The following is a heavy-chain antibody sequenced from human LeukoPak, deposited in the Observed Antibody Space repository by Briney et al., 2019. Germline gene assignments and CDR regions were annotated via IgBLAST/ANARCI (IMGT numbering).Heavy chain of an antibody. CDR2: ISDSGGST. CDR3: ARDSYGDSWYYGMDV. D-gene: IGHD4-17*01. V-gene: IGHV3-23*01. Sequence: GGSLRLSCAASRLTFSNYGMSWVRQAPGKGLEWVSTISDSGGSTYYAASVKGRFTISRDNSKNTLYLQMNSLRAEDTAVYYCARDSYGDSWYYGMDVWGQGTTVTVSS. CDR1: RLTFSNYG. J-gene: IGHJ6*02.